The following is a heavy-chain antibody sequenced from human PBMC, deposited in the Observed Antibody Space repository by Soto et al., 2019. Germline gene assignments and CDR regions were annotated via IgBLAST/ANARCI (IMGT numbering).Heavy chain of an antibody. CDR2: IYFSGTT. V-gene: IGHV4-31*03. D-gene: IGHD3-22*01. CDR1: GGSISSGDYY. CDR3: AMRDRSGFSYCLDT. Sequence: SETLSLTCTVSGGSISSGDYYWSWIRQHPGKGLEWIGTIYFSGTTYYNPSLKSRVTISVDTSKSQFSLKLSSVTAADTAVYYCAMRDRSGFSYCLDTWGQRTLVTLSS. J-gene: IGHJ5*02.